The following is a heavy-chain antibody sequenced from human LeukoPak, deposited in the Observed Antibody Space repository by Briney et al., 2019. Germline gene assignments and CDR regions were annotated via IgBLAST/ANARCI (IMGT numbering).Heavy chain of an antibody. V-gene: IGHV1-8*01. J-gene: IGHJ5*02. D-gene: IGHD2-15*01. CDR1: GYTFTNYD. CDR2: MNPNSGNT. CDR3: ARDSEGGSGWFDP. Sequence: ASVKVSCKASGYTFTNYDINWVRQAPGQGPGWMGWMNPNSGNTGYAQKFQGGVTMTRSTSISTAYMELSSLRSEDTAIYYCARDSEGGSGWFDPWGQGTLVTVSS.